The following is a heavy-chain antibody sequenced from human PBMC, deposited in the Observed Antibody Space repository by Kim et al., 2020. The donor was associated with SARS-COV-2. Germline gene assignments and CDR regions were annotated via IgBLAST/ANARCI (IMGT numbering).Heavy chain of an antibody. V-gene: IGHV3-11*01. D-gene: IGHD2-15*01. CDR2: IYSDGSSM. CDR3: VVAPSS. Sequence: GGSLRLSCEASGFRFSDYYMSWIRQAPGKGLEWVAFIYSDGSSMKSADSVNGRFSITRDNANKLLLQQMNSLTLDDTAEDYAVVAPSSWGQGILV. J-gene: IGHJ1*01. CDR1: GFRFSDYY.